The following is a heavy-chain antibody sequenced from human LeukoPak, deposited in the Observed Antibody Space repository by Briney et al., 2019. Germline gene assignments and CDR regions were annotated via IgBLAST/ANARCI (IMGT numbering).Heavy chain of an antibody. V-gene: IGHV4-59*08. D-gene: IGHD3-22*01. CDR3: ARHGYELTYYYDSSGASEYFQH. CDR1: GGSISSYY. J-gene: IGHJ1*01. Sequence: KPSETLSLTCTVSGGSISSYYWSWIRQPPGKGLEWIGYIYYSGSTNYNPSLKSRVTISVDTSKNQFSLKLSSVTAADTAVYYCARHGYELTYYYDSSGASEYFQHWGQGTLVTVSS. CDR2: IYYSGST.